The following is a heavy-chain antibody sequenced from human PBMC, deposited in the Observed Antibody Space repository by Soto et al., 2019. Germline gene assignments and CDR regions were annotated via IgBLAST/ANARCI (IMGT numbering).Heavy chain of an antibody. D-gene: IGHD4-17*01. CDR3: ARGWLTYGDYYFAF. Sequence: ASMKVLCKASRYTFSRYAICRVRQAPGQGLEWMGWISAYNDNTNSAKKLQGRVTMTTDTSTTTAYIELRSLRSDDTAIYYCARGWLTYGDYYFAFWGHGTLVTVS. CDR1: RYTFSRYA. V-gene: IGHV1-18*01. CDR2: ISAYNDNT. J-gene: IGHJ4*01.